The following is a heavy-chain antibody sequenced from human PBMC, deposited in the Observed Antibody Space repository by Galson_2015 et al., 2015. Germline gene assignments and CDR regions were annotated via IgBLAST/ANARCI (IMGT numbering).Heavy chain of an antibody. V-gene: IGHV1-3*01. CDR2: INAGNGNT. CDR3: ATVVPAALRFYYYDMDV. D-gene: IGHD2-2*01. CDR1: GYTFTSYA. Sequence: SVKVSCKASGYTFTSYAMHWVRQAPGQRLEWMGWINAGNGNTKYSQKFQGRVTITRDTSASTAYMELSSLRSEDTAVYYCATVVPAALRFYYYDMDVWGEGTTVTVSS. J-gene: IGHJ6*04.